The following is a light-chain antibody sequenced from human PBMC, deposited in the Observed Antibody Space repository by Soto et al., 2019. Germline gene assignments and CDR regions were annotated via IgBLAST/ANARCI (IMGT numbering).Light chain of an antibody. CDR2: GAS. V-gene: IGKV3-20*01. CDR3: QQYGSVPLT. J-gene: IGKJ4*01. CDR1: QSVSTSY. Sequence: ESVLTQSPGTLSLSPGARATLSCRASQSVSTSYLAWYQQKPGQAPRLLIYGASSRATGIPDRFSGSGSGADFTLTISRLEPEDFAVYYCQQYGSVPLTFGGGTKVEIK.